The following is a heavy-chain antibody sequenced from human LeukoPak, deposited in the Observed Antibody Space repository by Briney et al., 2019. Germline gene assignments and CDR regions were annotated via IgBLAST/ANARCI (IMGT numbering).Heavy chain of an antibody. CDR2: ISWNSGSI. D-gene: IGHD3-10*01. V-gene: IGHV3-23*01. J-gene: IGHJ4*02. CDR3: AREYGVIIMGALH. CDR1: GFTFSSYA. Sequence: GGSLRLSCAASGFTFSSYAMSWVRQAPGKGLEWVSGISWNSGSIGYADSVKGRFTISRDNSKNTLYLQMNSLRAEDTAVYYCAREYGVIIMGALHWGQGTLVTVSS.